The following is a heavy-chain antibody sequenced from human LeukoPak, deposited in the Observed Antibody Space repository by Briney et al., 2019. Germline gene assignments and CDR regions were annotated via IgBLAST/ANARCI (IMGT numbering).Heavy chain of an antibody. Sequence: GGSLRLSCAASGFTFSDYYMSWIRQAPGRGLEWVSYISSSGSTIYYADSVKGRFTISRDNSKNTLYLQMNSLRAEDTAVYYCGKDSSFFYIGVWGKGPTVIIPS. CDR2: ISSSGSTI. J-gene: IGHJ6*03. CDR1: GFTFSDYY. V-gene: IGHV3-11*04. CDR3: GKDSSFFYIGV. D-gene: IGHD6-6*01.